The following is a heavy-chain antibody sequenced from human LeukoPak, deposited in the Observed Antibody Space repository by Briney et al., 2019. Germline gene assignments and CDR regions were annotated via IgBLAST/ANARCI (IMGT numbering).Heavy chain of an antibody. Sequence: GESLKISCQTSGYRFNDYCIAWVRQMPGKGLECMGILYPGDSDIRYNPSFRGQVTISADRSTKTAYLEWSGLKASDTAMYYCARDNSGLYDDAFDVWGQGTMVIVSS. V-gene: IGHV5-51*01. CDR1: GYRFNDYC. J-gene: IGHJ3*01. D-gene: IGHD5/OR15-5a*01. CDR2: LYPGDSDI. CDR3: ARDNSGLYDDAFDV.